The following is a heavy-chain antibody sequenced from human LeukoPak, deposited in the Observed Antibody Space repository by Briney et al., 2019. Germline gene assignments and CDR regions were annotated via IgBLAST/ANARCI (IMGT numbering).Heavy chain of an antibody. D-gene: IGHD1-26*01. V-gene: IGHV3-21*01. CDR3: ARGSGSYLFQH. Sequence: GGSLRLSCAASGFTFSSYNMNCVRQAPGKGLEWVSSISSSSSYIYYADSVKGRFTISRDNAKNSLYLQMNNLRAEDTAVYYCARGSGSYLFQHWGQGTLVAVSS. CDR1: GFTFSSYN. CDR2: ISSSSSYI. J-gene: IGHJ1*01.